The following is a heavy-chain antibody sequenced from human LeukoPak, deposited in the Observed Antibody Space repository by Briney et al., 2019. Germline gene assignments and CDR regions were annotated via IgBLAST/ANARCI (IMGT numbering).Heavy chain of an antibody. D-gene: IGHD3-22*01. CDR3: ARDFGAVRDAYDSSGRSGYYYYYYYMDV. Sequence: ASVKVSCKASGYTFTGYYMHWVRQAPGQGLEWMGWINPNSGGTNYAQKFQGRVTMTRDTSISTAYMELSRLRSDDTAVYYCARDFGAVRDAYDSSGRSGYYYYYYYMDVWGKGTTVTVSS. CDR2: INPNSGGT. J-gene: IGHJ6*03. V-gene: IGHV1-2*02. CDR1: GYTFTGYY.